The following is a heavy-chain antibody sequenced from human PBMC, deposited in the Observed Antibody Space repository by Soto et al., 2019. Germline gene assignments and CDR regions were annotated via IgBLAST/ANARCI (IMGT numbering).Heavy chain of an antibody. CDR3: AREADNYCSSTSCSRGYFDY. J-gene: IGHJ4*02. CDR2: INHSGST. D-gene: IGHD2-2*01. V-gene: IGHV4-34*01. CDR1: GGSFSGYY. Sequence: QVQLQQWGAGLLKPSETLSLTCAVYGGSFSGYYWSWIRQPPGKGLEWIGEINHSGSTNYNPSLKSRVTISVDTSKNQFSLKLSSVTAADTAVYYCAREADNYCSSTSCSRGYFDYWGQGTLVTVSS.